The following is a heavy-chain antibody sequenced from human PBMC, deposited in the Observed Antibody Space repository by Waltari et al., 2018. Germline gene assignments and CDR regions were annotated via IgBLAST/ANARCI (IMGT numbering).Heavy chain of an antibody. CDR3: ARQSYYDESGHD. CDR1: GGSIIRSGYY. V-gene: IGHV4-39*01. J-gene: IGHJ4*02. Sequence: QLELQESGPGLVKPSETLSLTCSVSGGSIIRSGYYWVWIRQPPGKGLEWIGSSYYSGTTYYNPSLNSRVTISVDTSKNQFSLKLTSVTAADTAMYFCARQSYYDESGHDWGQGTLVTVSS. CDR2: SYYSGTT. D-gene: IGHD3-22*01.